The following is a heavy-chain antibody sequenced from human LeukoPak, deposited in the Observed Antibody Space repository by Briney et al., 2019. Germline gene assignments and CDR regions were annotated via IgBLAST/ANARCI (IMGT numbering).Heavy chain of an antibody. CDR1: GFTFGDYA. Sequence: PGRSLRLSCTASGFTFGDYAMSWVRQAPGKGLEWVSFIRSKAYGGTTEYAASVKGRFTISRDDSKSIAYLQMNSLKTEDTAVYYCTRVSLVAASVFFDYWGHGTLVTVSS. D-gene: IGHD2-15*01. V-gene: IGHV3-49*04. J-gene: IGHJ4*03. CDR3: TRVSLVAASVFFDY. CDR2: IRSKAYGGTT.